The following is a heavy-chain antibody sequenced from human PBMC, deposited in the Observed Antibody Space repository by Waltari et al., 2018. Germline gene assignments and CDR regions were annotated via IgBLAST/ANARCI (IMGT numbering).Heavy chain of an antibody. CDR2: VYAPGDA. J-gene: IGHJ4*02. V-gene: IGHV3-53*01. CDR3: ALNTVTVPFPY. Sequence: EVEVVESGGGFIQPGGSLRLDVAVSGFPVSENDVSWVRQAPGKGLEWVSIVYAPGDAHYANDVKGRFTSSRDISTNTVFLHMSGLRDEDTAVYYCALNTVTVPFPYWGRGTLVTVSS. D-gene: IGHD4-17*01. CDR1: GFPVSEND.